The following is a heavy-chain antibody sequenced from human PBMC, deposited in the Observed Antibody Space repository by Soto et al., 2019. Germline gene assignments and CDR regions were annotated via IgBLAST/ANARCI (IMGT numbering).Heavy chain of an antibody. Sequence: GGPLRLSCAASGFTLGKYTMGWVRQAPGKGLEWVAESYSTGGTEYADSVKGRFTISRDNSKNTLFLQMNSLGVEDTALYYCARDREPDGIWTFDSWGHGTLVTVSS. CDR2: SYSTGGT. J-gene: IGHJ4*01. CDR1: GFTLGKYT. V-gene: IGHV3-23*01. CDR3: ARDREPDGIWTFDS. D-gene: IGHD3-9*01.